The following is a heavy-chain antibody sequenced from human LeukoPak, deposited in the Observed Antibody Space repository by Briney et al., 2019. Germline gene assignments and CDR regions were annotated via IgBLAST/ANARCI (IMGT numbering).Heavy chain of an antibody. Sequence: PSETLSLTCTVSGCSFINYYRTWIRQPPGKGLEWIAFIYYTGRTRYDPSLQSRVTISLDTSKNHFSLQLRSVTAADTAVYYCARLLDYDNSGDPDTVDIWGQGTMVSVSS. D-gene: IGHD3-22*01. J-gene: IGHJ3*02. CDR2: IYYTGRT. V-gene: IGHV4-59*01. CDR3: ARLLDYDNSGDPDTVDI. CDR1: GCSFINYY.